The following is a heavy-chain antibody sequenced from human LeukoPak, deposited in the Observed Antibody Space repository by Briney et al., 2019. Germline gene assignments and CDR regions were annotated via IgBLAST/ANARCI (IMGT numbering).Heavy chain of an antibody. V-gene: IGHV3-30-3*01. CDR3: ARDSAGWFDP. CDR1: GFTFSSYA. D-gene: IGHD3-10*01. CDR2: ISYDGSNK. Sequence: GGSLRLSFAASGFTFSSYAMHWVRQAPGKGLEWVAVISYDGSNKYYADSVKGRFTISRDNSKNTLYLQMNSLRAEDTAVYYCARDSAGWFDPWGQGTLVTVSS. J-gene: IGHJ5*02.